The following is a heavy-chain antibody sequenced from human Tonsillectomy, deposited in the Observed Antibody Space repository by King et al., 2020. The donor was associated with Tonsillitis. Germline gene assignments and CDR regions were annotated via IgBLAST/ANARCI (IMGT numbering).Heavy chain of an antibody. CDR1: GYTFTGYY. V-gene: IGHV1-2*02. CDR2: INPNSGGT. CDR3: ARDPYDFWSGYYRVVY. J-gene: IGHJ4*02. D-gene: IGHD3-3*01. Sequence: QLVQSGAEVKKPGASVKVSCQASGYTFTGYYIHCVRQAPGQGLVWMGWINPNSGGTNYAQKFQGRVTMTRDTSISTAYMELSRLRSDDTAVYYCARDPYDFWSGYYRVVYWGQGTLVTVSS.